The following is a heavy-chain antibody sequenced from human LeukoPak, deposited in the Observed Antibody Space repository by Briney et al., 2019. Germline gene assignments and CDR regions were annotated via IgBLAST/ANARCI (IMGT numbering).Heavy chain of an antibody. Sequence: GGSLRLSCAASGFTFDDYAMHWVRQAPGKGLEWVSGISWNSGSIGYADSVKGRFTISRDNARNSLYLQMNSLRAEDTALYYCAKDSASYYYGSGSYDWGQGTLVTVSS. CDR3: AKDSASYYYGSGSYD. V-gene: IGHV3-9*01. J-gene: IGHJ4*02. D-gene: IGHD3-10*01. CDR2: ISWNSGSI. CDR1: GFTFDDYA.